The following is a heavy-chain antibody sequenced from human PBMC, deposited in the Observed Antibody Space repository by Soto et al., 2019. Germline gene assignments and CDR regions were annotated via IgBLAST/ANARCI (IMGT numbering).Heavy chain of an antibody. CDR1: GVSISSGDYY. CDR2: IYYSGDT. Sequence: SETLCLTCTVSGVSISSGDYYWSWIRQPPGKGLEWIGNIYYSGDTYYNPSLKSRGTISVDTSKNQFSLKLSSVTAADTAVYYCARGYCSSTICYIWDNWFDPWGQGTLVTVSS. V-gene: IGHV4-30-4*02. CDR3: ARGYCSSTICYIWDNWFDP. J-gene: IGHJ5*02. D-gene: IGHD2-2*02.